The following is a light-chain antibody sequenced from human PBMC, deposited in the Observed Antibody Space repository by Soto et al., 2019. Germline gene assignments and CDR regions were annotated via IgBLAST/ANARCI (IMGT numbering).Light chain of an antibody. J-gene: IGKJ4*01. CDR1: QSLSSY. Sequence: EIVLTQSPATLPLSPGERATLSCRASQSLSSYLAWYQQKPGQAPRLLIYDASNRATGIPARFSGSGSGTDFTLTISSLEPEDFAVYYCQQRSNWLTFGGGTKVDIK. CDR2: DAS. CDR3: QQRSNWLT. V-gene: IGKV3-11*01.